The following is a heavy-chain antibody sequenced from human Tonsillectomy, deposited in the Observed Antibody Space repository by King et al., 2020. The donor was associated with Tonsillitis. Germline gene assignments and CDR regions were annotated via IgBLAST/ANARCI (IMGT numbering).Heavy chain of an antibody. CDR2: IYPADSDT. CDR1: GYNFTNYW. D-gene: IGHD3-16*02. CDR3: TGRSGYLSSDY. V-gene: IGHV5-51*03. J-gene: IGHJ4*02. Sequence: LQLVQSGAEVKKPGESLKISCKGSGYNFTNYWIAWVRQMPGKGLEWMGIIYPADSDTRFSPSFQGQVTISVDKSISTAYLQWSSLKASDTAMYYCTGRSGYLSSDYWGQGTLVTVSS.